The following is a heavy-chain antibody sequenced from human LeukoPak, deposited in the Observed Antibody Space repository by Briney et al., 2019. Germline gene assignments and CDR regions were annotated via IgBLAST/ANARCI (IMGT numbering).Heavy chain of an antibody. Sequence: SGPTLVNPTQTLTLTCAFSGFSLNTSGVVVGWIRQPPGKALECLALIYWDDDKRYSPSLRSRLTITKDTSKNQVVLTMTNMDPVDTATYYCAHLTTVIASFDYWGQGTLVTVYS. CDR2: IYWDDDK. CDR3: AHLTTVIASFDY. V-gene: IGHV2-5*02. CDR1: GFSLNTSGVV. D-gene: IGHD4-17*01. J-gene: IGHJ4*02.